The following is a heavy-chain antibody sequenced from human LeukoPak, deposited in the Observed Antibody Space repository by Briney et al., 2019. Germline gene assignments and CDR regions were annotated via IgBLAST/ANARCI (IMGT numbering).Heavy chain of an antibody. CDR1: GYTSTGYY. D-gene: IGHD3-10*01. V-gene: IGHV1-2*02. CDR2: INPNSGGT. CDR3: AKYGSGPSESDGFDP. Sequence: ASVKVSCKASGYTSTGYYMHWVRQAPGQGLEWMGWINPNSGGTNYAQKFQGRVTITADKSTSTAYMELSSLRSEDTAVYYCAKYGSGPSESDGFDPWGQGTLVTVSS. J-gene: IGHJ5*02.